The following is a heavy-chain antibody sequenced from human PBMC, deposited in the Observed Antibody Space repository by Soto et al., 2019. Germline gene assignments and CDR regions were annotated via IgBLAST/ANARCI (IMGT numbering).Heavy chain of an antibody. Sequence: PSETLSLTCAVYGGSFSGYYWSWIRQPPGKGLEWIGEINHSGSTNYNPSLKSRVTISVDTSKNQFSLKLSSVTAADTAVYYCARASRKIVVVTAARSHSLDPWGQGTLVTVYS. CDR2: INHSGST. D-gene: IGHD2-2*01. V-gene: IGHV4-34*01. CDR3: ARASRKIVVVTAARSHSLDP. CDR1: GGSFSGYY. J-gene: IGHJ5*02.